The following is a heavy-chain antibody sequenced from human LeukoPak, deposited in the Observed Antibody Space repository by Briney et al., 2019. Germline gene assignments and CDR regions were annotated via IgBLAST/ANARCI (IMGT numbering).Heavy chain of an antibody. CDR1: GFTFSSYG. Sequence: GRSLRLSCAASGFTFSSYGMHWARQAPGKGLEWVAVISYDGSNKYYADSEKGRFTISRDNSKNTLYLQMNSLRAEDTAVYYCAKGPTYDSVWGQGTLVTVSS. D-gene: IGHD3-16*01. J-gene: IGHJ4*02. V-gene: IGHV3-30*18. CDR2: ISYDGSNK. CDR3: AKGPTYDSV.